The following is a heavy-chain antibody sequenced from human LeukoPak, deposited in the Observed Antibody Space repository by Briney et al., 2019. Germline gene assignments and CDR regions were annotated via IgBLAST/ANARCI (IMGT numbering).Heavy chain of an antibody. Sequence: SETLSLTCTVSGGSISSGGYEWSWGRQHRGKGLEWIGYIYYSGSTYYTPSLKSRVTISVDTSKNQFSLKLSSVTAADTAVYYCARDDYGAFDIWGQGTMVTVSS. CDR1: GGSISSGGYE. D-gene: IGHD3-16*01. J-gene: IGHJ3*02. CDR2: IYYSGST. V-gene: IGHV4-31*03. CDR3: ARDDYGAFDI.